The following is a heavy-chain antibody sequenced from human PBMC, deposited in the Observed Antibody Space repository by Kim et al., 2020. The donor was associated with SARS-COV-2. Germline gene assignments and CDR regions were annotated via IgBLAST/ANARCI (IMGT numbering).Heavy chain of an antibody. D-gene: IGHD3-9*01. CDR1: GFTFSSYA. CDR3: ANVFDWLFRHYYYYGMDV. V-gene: IGHV3-23*01. J-gene: IGHJ6*02. Sequence: GGSLRLSCAASGFTFSSYAMSWVRQAPGKGLEWVSAISGSGGSTYYADSVKGRFTISRDNSKNTLYLQMNSLRAEDTAVYYCANVFDWLFRHYYYYGMDVWGQGTTVTVSS. CDR2: ISGSGGST.